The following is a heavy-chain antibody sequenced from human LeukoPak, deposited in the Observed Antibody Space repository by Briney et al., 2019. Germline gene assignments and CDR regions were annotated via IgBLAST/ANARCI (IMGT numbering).Heavy chain of an antibody. CDR1: GGSISSSSYY. Sequence: PSETLSLTCTVSGGSISSSSYYWGWIRQPPGKGLEWIGSIYYSGSTYYNPSLKSRVTISVDTSKNQFSLKLSSVTAADTAVYYCARALPGFQLLSNWFDPWGQGTLVTVSS. D-gene: IGHD2-2*01. CDR3: ARALPGFQLLSNWFDP. J-gene: IGHJ5*02. CDR2: IYYSGST. V-gene: IGHV4-39*07.